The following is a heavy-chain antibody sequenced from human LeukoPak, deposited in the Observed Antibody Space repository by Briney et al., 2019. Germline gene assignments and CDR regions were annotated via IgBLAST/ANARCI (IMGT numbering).Heavy chain of an antibody. V-gene: IGHV3-48*03. CDR3: AREGNGVSGSYYNPRGYYYCMDV. D-gene: IGHD3-10*01. Sequence: GGSLRLSCAASGFTFSSYEMNWVPQAPGRGREWGSYISSSGSTIYYADSVKGRFTISRDNAKNSLYLQMNSLRAEDKAVYYCAREGNGVSGSYYNPRGYYYCMDVWGQGTTVTVSS. CDR1: GFTFSSYE. CDR2: ISSSGSTI. J-gene: IGHJ6*02.